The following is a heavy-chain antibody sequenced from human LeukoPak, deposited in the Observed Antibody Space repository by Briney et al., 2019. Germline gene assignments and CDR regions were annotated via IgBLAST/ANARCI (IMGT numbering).Heavy chain of an antibody. CDR1: GFTFSSYA. V-gene: IGHV3-23*01. Sequence: GGSLRLSCAASGFTFSSYAMSWVRRAPGKGLEWVSAISGSGGSTYYADSVKGRFTISRDNSKNTLYLQMNSLRAEDTAVYYCAKGVGFLEWLLKHWGQGTLVTVSS. CDR3: AKGVGFLEWLLKH. D-gene: IGHD3-3*02. J-gene: IGHJ1*01. CDR2: ISGSGGST.